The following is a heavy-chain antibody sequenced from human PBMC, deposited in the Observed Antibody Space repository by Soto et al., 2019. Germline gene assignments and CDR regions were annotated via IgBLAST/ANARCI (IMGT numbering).Heavy chain of an antibody. Sequence: QVQLVESGGGLVKPGGSLRLSCAASGFTFSDYYMSWIRQAPGKGLEWVSYISSSGSTIYYADSVKGRFTISRDNAKNSLYLQMNSLRAEDTAVYYWASGPYDYVLGSDPPHFDYWGQGTLVTVSS. CDR3: ASGPYDYVLGSDPPHFDY. J-gene: IGHJ4*02. V-gene: IGHV3-11*01. CDR2: ISSSGSTI. D-gene: IGHD3-16*02. CDR1: GFTFSDYY.